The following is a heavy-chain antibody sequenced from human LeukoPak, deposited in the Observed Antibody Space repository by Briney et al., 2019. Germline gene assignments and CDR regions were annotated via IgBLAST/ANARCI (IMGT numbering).Heavy chain of an antibody. CDR3: ARDTFVSTNCSGGSCSSA. D-gene: IGHD2-15*01. CDR1: GYTFTGYY. V-gene: IGHV1-2*02. J-gene: IGHJ5*02. CDR2: INPNSGGT. Sequence: ASVKVSCKASGYTFTGYYMHWVRQAPGQGLEWMGWINPNSGGTNYAQKFQGRVTMTRDTSISTAYMEVSRLRSDDTAVYYCARDTFVSTNCSGGSCSSAWGQGTLVTVSS.